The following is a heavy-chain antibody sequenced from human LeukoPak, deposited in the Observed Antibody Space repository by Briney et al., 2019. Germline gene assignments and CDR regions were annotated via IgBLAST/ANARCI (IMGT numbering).Heavy chain of an antibody. CDR2: MSYDGSNK. CDR1: GFSFRSHA. D-gene: IGHD1-1*01. Sequence: GRSLRLSCAASGFSFRSHAMHWVRQAPGKGLEWVAVMSYDGSNKYYADSVKGRFTISRDNSKNTLYLQMNSLRAEDTAVYYCARDGSEDAFDIWGQGTMVTVSS. J-gene: IGHJ3*02. V-gene: IGHV3-30*06. CDR3: ARDGSEDAFDI.